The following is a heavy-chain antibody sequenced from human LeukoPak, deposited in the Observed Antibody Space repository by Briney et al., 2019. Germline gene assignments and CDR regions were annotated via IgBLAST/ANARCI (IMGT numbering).Heavy chain of an antibody. J-gene: IGHJ2*01. V-gene: IGHV1-2*02. CDR1: GYXFTGYY. D-gene: IGHD1-26*01. CDR2: INPNSGGT. CDR3: ARDWEGLGEYWYFDL. Sequence: ASVKVSCKASGYXFTGYYIHWVRQAPGQGLKWMGWINPNSGGTNYAQKFQGRVTMTRDTSISTAYMELSRLRSDDTAVYYCARDWEGLGEYWYFDLWGRGTLVTVSS.